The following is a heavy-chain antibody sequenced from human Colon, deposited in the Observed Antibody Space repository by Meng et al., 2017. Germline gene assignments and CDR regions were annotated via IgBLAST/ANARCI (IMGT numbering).Heavy chain of an antibody. V-gene: IGHV4-34*01. CDR3: AVKDYTFWSGYSSYY. D-gene: IGHD3-3*01. Sequence: QVQLQQWGAGLLKPSETLSLTRAVYGGSFSGYYWSWIRQPPGKGLEWIGDINHSGSTNYNPSLKSRVTISVGTSKNQFSLKLSSVTAADTAVYYCAVKDYTFWSGYSSYYWGQGTLVTVSS. CDR1: GGSFSGYY. CDR2: INHSGST. J-gene: IGHJ4*02.